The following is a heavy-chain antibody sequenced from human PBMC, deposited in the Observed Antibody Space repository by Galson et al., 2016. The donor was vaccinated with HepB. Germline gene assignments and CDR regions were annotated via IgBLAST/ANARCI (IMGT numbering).Heavy chain of an antibody. CDR2: ISSSSETI. V-gene: IGHV3-48*01. CDR3: VKDPNWEAGC. J-gene: IGHJ4*02. D-gene: IGHD7-27*01. Sequence: SLRLSCAASGDSLTTWSMSWVRLAPGKGLEWLAYISSSSETIYYADSVKGRFTISRDNSRNTLYLQMDNLRAEDTAIYYCVKDPNWEAGCWGRGTPVTVSS. CDR1: GDSLTTWS.